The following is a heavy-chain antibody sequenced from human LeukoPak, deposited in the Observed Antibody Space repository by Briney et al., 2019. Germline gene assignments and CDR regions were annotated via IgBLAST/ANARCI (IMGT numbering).Heavy chain of an antibody. D-gene: IGHD3-10*01. J-gene: IGHJ5*02. V-gene: IGHV1-8*01. Sequence: ASVKVSCKASGYTFTSYDIDWVRQATGQGLEWMGWMNPNSGNTGYAQKFQGRVTMTRNTSIGAAYMELSSLRSEDTAVYYCARGYGYYGSGSYYNWFDPWGQGTLVTVSS. CDR3: ARGYGYYGSGSYYNWFDP. CDR1: GYTFTSYD. CDR2: MNPNSGNT.